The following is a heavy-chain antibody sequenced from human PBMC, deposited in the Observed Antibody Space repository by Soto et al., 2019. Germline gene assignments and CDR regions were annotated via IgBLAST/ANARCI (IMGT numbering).Heavy chain of an antibody. Sequence: QVQLVESGGGVVQPGRSLRLSCAAAGFTFSSYGMHWVRQAPGKGLEWVAVIWYDGSNKYYADSVKGRFTISRDNSKNTLYLQMNSLRAEDTAVYYCARDLGIVLSGSGGITYFDYWGQGTLVTVSS. CDR3: ARDLGIVLSGSGGITYFDY. J-gene: IGHJ4*02. D-gene: IGHD3-3*01. CDR2: IWYDGSNK. V-gene: IGHV3-33*01. CDR1: GFTFSSYG.